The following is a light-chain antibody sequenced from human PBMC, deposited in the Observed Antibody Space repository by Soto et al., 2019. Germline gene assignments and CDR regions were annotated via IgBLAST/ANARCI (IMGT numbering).Light chain of an antibody. CDR1: RSDVGGYNY. Sequence: QSALTQPASVSGSPGQSITISCTGARSDVGGYNYVSWYQQHPGKAPKLMIDEVSNRPSGVSHRFSGSKSGNTASLTISGLQAEDEADYYCQSYDGNLSGPWVFGGGTKVTVL. J-gene: IGLJ3*02. V-gene: IGLV2-14*01. CDR2: EVS. CDR3: QSYDGNLSGPWV.